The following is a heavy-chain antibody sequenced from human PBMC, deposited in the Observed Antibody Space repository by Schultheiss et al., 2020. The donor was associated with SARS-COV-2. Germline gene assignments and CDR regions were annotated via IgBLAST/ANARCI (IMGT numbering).Heavy chain of an antibody. V-gene: IGHV3-30*03. CDR3: ARPTSIAAAGPDY. Sequence: GGSLRLSCAASGFTFSSYGMHWVRQAPGKGLEWVAVISYDGSNKYYADSVKGRFTISRDNAKNTLYLQMNSLRAEDTAVYYCARPTSIAAAGPDYWGQGTLVTVAS. CDR2: ISYDGSNK. CDR1: GFTFSSYG. D-gene: IGHD6-13*01. J-gene: IGHJ4*02.